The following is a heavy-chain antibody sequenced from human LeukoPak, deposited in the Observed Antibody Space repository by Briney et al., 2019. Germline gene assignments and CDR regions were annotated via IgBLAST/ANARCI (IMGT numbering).Heavy chain of an antibody. CDR3: TRDWGEDPDYSSNWYYFDY. CDR1: GFTFSSYE. Sequence: NPGGSLRLSCAASGFTFSSYEMNWVRQAPGKGLEWVSSISSSSGFIYYADSVKGRFTISRDNAKNSLYLQMNSLRAEDTAMYYCTRDWGEDPDYSSNWYYFDYWGQGTLATVSS. D-gene: IGHD6-13*01. J-gene: IGHJ4*02. CDR2: ISSSSGFI. V-gene: IGHV3-21*01.